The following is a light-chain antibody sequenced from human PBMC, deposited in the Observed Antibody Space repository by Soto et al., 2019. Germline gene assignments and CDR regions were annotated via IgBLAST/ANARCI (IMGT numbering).Light chain of an antibody. J-gene: IGKJ4*01. CDR3: QQYNNWPLA. V-gene: IGKV1-39*01. Sequence: DIQMTQSPSSLSASVGDRVTITCRASQSISSYLNWYQHKPGKAPKVLIYAASSLQSGVPSRFSGSGSGTDFTLTISSLQSEDFAVYYCQQYNNWPLAFGGGTRVEIK. CDR1: QSISSY. CDR2: AAS.